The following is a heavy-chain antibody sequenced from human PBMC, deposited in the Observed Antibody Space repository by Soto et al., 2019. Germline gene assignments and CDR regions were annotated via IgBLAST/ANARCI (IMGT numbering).Heavy chain of an antibody. D-gene: IGHD6-13*01. CDR1: GGTFSSYA. CDR2: IIPIFGTA. J-gene: IGHJ4*02. Sequence: ASVKVSCKASGGTFSSYAISWVRQAPGQGLEWMGGIIPIFGTANYAQKFQGRVTITADESTSTAYMELSSLRSEDTAVYYCARGQGSSSWYSTQDFDYWGQGTLVTVSS. V-gene: IGHV1-69*13. CDR3: ARGQGSSSWYSTQDFDY.